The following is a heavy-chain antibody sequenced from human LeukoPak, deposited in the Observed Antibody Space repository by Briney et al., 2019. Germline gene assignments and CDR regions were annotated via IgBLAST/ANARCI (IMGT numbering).Heavy chain of an antibody. CDR2: INHSGST. D-gene: IGHD3-10*01. CDR3: ARSYGSQIEYFDY. J-gene: IGHJ4*02. CDR1: GGSFSGYY. Sequence: SETLSLTCAVYGGSFSGYYWSWIRQPPGKGLEWIGEINHSGSTNYNPSLKSRVTISVDTSKNQFSLKLSSVTAADMAVYYCARSYGSQIEYFDYWGQGTLVTVSS. V-gene: IGHV4-34*01.